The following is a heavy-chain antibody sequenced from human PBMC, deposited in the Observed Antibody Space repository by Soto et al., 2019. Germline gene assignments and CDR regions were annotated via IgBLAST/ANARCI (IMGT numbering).Heavy chain of an antibody. Sequence: SETLSLTCTVSGGSISGGDYYWNWIRQPPGKGLEWIGYIYYSGSTYYNPSLKSRVTISVDTSKNQFSLKLSSVTAADTAVYYCARDRYDSSGYYYFDYWGQGTLVTVSS. CDR3: ARDRYDSSGYYYFDY. J-gene: IGHJ4*02. CDR2: IYYSGST. CDR1: GGSISGGDYY. V-gene: IGHV4-30-4*01. D-gene: IGHD3-22*01.